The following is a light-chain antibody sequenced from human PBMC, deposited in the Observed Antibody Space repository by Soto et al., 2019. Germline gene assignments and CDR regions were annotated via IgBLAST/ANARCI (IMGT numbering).Light chain of an antibody. V-gene: IGKV3-11*01. Sequence: EVVLTQSPATLSLSPGEGATLSCRASQSIGNYLAWYQQKPGQAPRLLIYATSTRATGITARFSGSGSGTDFTLPISSLEPEDFAVYYCQQRSSWPFTFGPGTKVDIK. CDR1: QSIGNY. J-gene: IGKJ3*01. CDR3: QQRSSWPFT. CDR2: ATS.